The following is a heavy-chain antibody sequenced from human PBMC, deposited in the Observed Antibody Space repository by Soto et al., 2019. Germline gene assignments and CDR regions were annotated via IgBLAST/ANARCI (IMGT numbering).Heavy chain of an antibody. CDR3: ARLGRRHSVVVPYYWFDP. Sequence: PSETLSLTCTVSGGSISSYYWSWIRQPPGKGLEWIGYIYYSGSTNYNPSLKSRVTISVDTSKNQFSLKLSSVTAADTAVYYCARLGRRHSVVVPYYWFDPWGQGTLVTVSS. CDR1: GGSISSYY. J-gene: IGHJ5*02. D-gene: IGHD2-2*01. CDR2: IYYSGST. V-gene: IGHV4-59*12.